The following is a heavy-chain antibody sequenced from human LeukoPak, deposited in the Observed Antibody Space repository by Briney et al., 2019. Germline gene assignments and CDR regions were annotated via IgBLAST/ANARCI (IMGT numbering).Heavy chain of an antibody. V-gene: IGHV7-4-1*02. Sequence: ASVKVSCKVSGYTFTSYAMNWVRQAPGQGLEWMGWINTNTGNPTYAQGFTGRFVFSLDTSVSTAYLQISSLKAEDTAVYYCATYDSSGWYYFDYWGQGTLVTVSS. CDR3: ATYDSSGWYYFDY. CDR1: GYTFTSYA. J-gene: IGHJ4*02. D-gene: IGHD6-19*01. CDR2: INTNTGNP.